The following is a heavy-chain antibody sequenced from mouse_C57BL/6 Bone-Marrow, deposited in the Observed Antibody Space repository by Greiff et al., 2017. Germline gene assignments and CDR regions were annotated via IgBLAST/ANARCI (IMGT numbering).Heavy chain of an antibody. D-gene: IGHD1-1*01. J-gene: IGHJ3*01. CDR2: IYPGSGST. CDR1: GYTFTSYW. V-gene: IGHV1-55*01. Sequence: QVQLQQPGAELVKPGASVKMSCKASGYTFTSYWITWVKQRPGQGLEWIGDIYPGSGSTNYNEKFKSKATLTVDTSSSTAYMQLSSLTSEDSAVYYCARSGDYGSSFSGRFAYWGQGTLVTVSA. CDR3: ARSGDYGSSFSGRFAY.